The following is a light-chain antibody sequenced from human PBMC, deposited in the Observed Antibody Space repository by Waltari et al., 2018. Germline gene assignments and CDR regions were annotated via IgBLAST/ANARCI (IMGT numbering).Light chain of an antibody. J-gene: IGKJ1*01. V-gene: IGKV3-20*01. CDR3: QKYGSLPAT. CDR2: DAS. Sequence: EIMLTQSPGTLSLSPGERATFSCRASQNINKYLAWYQHKPGQAPRLLIYDASSRATGIPDRFSGSGSGTDFSLTISRLEPEDFAVYYCQKYGSLPATFGQGTKVEIK. CDR1: QNINKY.